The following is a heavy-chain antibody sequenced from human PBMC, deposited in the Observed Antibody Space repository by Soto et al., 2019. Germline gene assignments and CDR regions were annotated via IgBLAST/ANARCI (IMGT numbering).Heavy chain of an antibody. Sequence: ASVKVSCKASGYTFTSYAMHWVRQAPGQRLEWMGWINAGNGNTKYSQKIQGRVTITRDTSASTAYMELSSLRSEDMAVYYCARALNDFWSGYYFDYWGQGTLVTVSS. CDR2: INAGNGNT. V-gene: IGHV1-3*01. CDR1: GYTFTSYA. J-gene: IGHJ4*02. D-gene: IGHD3-3*01. CDR3: ARALNDFWSGYYFDY.